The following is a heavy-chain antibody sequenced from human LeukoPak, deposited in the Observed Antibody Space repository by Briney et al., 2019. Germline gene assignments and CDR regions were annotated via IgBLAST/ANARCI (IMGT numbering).Heavy chain of an antibody. CDR1: GYTFTSYD. J-gene: IGHJ4*02. CDR2: ISPKSGDT. V-gene: IGHV1-8*01. D-gene: IGHD3-16*01. Sequence: ASVKVSCKGSGYTFTSYDINWVRQATGQGLEWMGWISPKSGDTGYAQKFQGKITITRNTPLSTVYLEVNSLRSEDAAVYYCARTPPGGDVDHWGEGTLVTVSS. CDR3: ARTPPGGDVDH.